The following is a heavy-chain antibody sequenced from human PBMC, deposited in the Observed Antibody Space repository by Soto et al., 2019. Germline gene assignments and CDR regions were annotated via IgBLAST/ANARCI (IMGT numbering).Heavy chain of an antibody. D-gene: IGHD2-2*01. J-gene: IGHJ6*02. CDR3: ARDGADCSSTSCYYYYCGMDV. CDR1: GFTFSSYG. V-gene: IGHV3-33*01. CDR2: IWYDGSNK. Sequence: QVQLVESGGGVVQPGRSLRLSCAASGFTFSSYGMHWVRQAPGKGLEWVAVIWYDGSNKYYADSVKGRFTISRDNSKNTLYLQMNSQRAEDTAVYYCARDGADCSSTSCYYYYCGMDVWGQGTTVTVSS.